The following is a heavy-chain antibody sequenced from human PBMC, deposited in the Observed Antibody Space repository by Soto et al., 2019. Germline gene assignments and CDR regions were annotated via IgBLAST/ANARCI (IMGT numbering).Heavy chain of an antibody. CDR3: ARVSGSYYYGMDV. CDR2: ISYSGST. Sequence: SETLSLTCTVSGGSISSGGYYWSWIRQHPGTGLEWIGHISYSGSTNYNPSLKRRVTISVDKSKNQFSLKLSSVTAADTAVYYCARVSGSYYYGMDVWGQGTTVTVSS. D-gene: IGHD3-10*01. J-gene: IGHJ6*02. CDR1: GGSISSGGYY. V-gene: IGHV4-31*03.